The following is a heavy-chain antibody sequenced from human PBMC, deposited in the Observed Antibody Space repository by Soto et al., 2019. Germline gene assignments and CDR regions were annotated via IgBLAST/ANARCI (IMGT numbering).Heavy chain of an antibody. CDR2: IYHSGST. CDR1: SGSISSSNW. J-gene: IGHJ5*02. V-gene: IGHV4-4*02. CDR3: ARVYCSGGSCYRTPPSNWFDP. Sequence: SETLSLTCAVSSGSISSSNWWSWVRQPPGKGLEWIGEIYHSGSTNYNPSLKSRVTISVDKSKNQFSLKLSSVTAADTAVYYCARVYCSGGSCYRTPPSNWFDPWGQGTLVTVSS. D-gene: IGHD2-15*01.